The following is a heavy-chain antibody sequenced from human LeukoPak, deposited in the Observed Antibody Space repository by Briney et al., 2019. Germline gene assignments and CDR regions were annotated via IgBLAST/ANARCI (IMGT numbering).Heavy chain of an antibody. J-gene: IGHJ4*02. CDR1: GGSFSGYY. Sequence: SETLSLTCAVYGGSFSGYYWSWIRQPPGKGLEWIGEINHSGSTNYNPSLKSRVTISVDTSKNQFSLKLSSVTAADTAVYYCARGGDSSSWYTGGFDYWGQGTLVTVSS. CDR3: ARGGDSSSWYTGGFDY. V-gene: IGHV4-34*01. D-gene: IGHD6-13*01. CDR2: INHSGST.